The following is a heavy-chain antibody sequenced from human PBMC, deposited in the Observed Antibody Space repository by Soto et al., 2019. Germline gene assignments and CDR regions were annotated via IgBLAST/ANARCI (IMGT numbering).Heavy chain of an antibody. V-gene: IGHV1-2*02. Sequence: ASVKVSCKASGYTFTKYHMHWVRQAPGQGLEWMGWINPGSGVTNQAQKFQGRVTMTRDTSITTTYMELNSLTSDDTAVYYCARVAGHRNARFDTWGQGALVTVSS. J-gene: IGHJ4*02. CDR1: GYTFTKYH. CDR3: ARVAGHRNARFDT. CDR2: INPGSGVT. D-gene: IGHD1-1*01.